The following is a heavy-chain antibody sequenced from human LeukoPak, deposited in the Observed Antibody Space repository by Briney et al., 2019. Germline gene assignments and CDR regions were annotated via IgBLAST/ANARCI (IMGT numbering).Heavy chain of an antibody. V-gene: IGHV4-59*01. J-gene: IGHJ3*02. Sequence: PSETLSLTCTVSGGSISSYYWSWIRQPPGKGLEWIGYIYYSGSTNYNPSLKSRVTISVDTSKNQFSLKLSSVTAADTAVYYCGGDYGGNSDAFDIWGQGTMVTVSS. CDR3: GGDYGGNSDAFDI. CDR1: GGSISSYY. CDR2: IYYSGST. D-gene: IGHD4-23*01.